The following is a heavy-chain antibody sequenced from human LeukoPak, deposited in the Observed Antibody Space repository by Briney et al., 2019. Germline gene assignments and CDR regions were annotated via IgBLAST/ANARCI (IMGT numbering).Heavy chain of an antibody. J-gene: IGHJ4*02. CDR1: GGTFSSYA. D-gene: IGHD6-6*01. V-gene: IGHV1-69*05. CDR3: AKTYSSSGRYYFDY. Sequence: GASVKVSCKASGGTFSSYAISWVRQAPGQGLEWMGGIIPIFGTANYAQKFQGRVTITTDESTSTAYMELSSLRSEDTAVYYCAKTYSSSGRYYFDYWGQGTLVTVSS. CDR2: IIPIFGTA.